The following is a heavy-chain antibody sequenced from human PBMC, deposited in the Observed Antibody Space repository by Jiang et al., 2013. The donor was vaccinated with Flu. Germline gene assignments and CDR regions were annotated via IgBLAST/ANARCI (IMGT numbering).Heavy chain of an antibody. D-gene: IGHD2-21*01. V-gene: IGHV4-61*01. CDR1: GGSVSNGHYH. CDR3: TTYIEGHGGEGF. J-gene: IGHJ4*02. CDR2: FSNSGNT. Sequence: GPGLVKPSETLSLTCSVSGGSVSNGHYHWSWIRQPPGKGLEWIGYFSNSGNTNYNPSLKSRVTISIDTSKNQFSLRLSSVIAADAAVYFCTTYIEGHGGEGFWGQGTLVTVSS.